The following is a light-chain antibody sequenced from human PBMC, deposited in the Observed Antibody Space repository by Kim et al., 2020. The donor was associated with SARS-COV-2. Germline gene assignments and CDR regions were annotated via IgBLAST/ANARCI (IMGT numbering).Light chain of an antibody. CDR2: RDN. CDR1: KLGNKD. CDR3: QAWDSHAVI. V-gene: IGLV3-1*01. Sequence: SPGQTAPITCSGDKLGNKDISWYRQRPGQSPVLVIYRDNRRPSDIPERFSGSNSGNTATLTISGTQTMDEAEYYCQAWDSHAVIFGGGTQLTVL. J-gene: IGLJ2*01.